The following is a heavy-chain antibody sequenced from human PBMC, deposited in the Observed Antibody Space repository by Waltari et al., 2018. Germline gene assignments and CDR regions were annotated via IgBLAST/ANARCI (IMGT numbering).Heavy chain of an antibody. D-gene: IGHD6-6*01. J-gene: IGHJ4*02. CDR1: GYSISSGYY. V-gene: IGHV4-38-2*01. CDR2: IYHSGST. Sequence: QVQLQESGPGLVKPSETLSLTCAVSGYSISSGYYWGWIRQPPGKGLEWIGSIYHSGSTYYNPSLKSRVTISVDTSKNQFSLKLSSVTAADTAVYYCARASVFVRYFDYWGQGTLVTVSS. CDR3: ARASVFVRYFDY.